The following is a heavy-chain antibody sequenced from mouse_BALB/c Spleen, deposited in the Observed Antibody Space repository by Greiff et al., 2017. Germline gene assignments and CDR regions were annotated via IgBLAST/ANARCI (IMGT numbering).Heavy chain of an antibody. CDR2: INPSSGYT. D-gene: IGHD2-12*01. V-gene: IGHV1-4*02. Sequence: QVQLQQSAAELARPGASVKMSCKASGYTCTSYTMHWVKQRPGQGLEWIGYINPSSGYTEYNQKFKDKTTLTADKSSSTAYMQLSSLTSEDSAVYYCARNDVRAYWGQGTLVTVSA. J-gene: IGHJ3*01. CDR3: ARNDVRAY. CDR1: GYTCTSYT.